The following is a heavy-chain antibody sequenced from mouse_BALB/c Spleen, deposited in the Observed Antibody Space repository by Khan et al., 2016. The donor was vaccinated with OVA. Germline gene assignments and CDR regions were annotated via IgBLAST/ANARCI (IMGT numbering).Heavy chain of an antibody. CDR1: GFSLTNYS. CDR3: ARRGYDYGRGALFAY. D-gene: IGHD2-4*01. J-gene: IGHJ3*01. Sequence: QVQLKQSGPGLVQPSQSLSIICTVSGFSLTNYSVHWVRQSPGKGLEWLGVIWSAGSTDYNAAFISRLTIRKDNSRSQVFFKMNSLQPNDTAIYYCARRGYDYGRGALFAYWGQGTLVTVSA. CDR2: IWSAGST. V-gene: IGHV2-2*02.